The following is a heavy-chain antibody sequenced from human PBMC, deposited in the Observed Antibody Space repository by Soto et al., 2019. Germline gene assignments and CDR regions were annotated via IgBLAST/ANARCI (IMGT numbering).Heavy chain of an antibody. CDR2: ISGSGGST. CDR1: GFSFSSYA. Sequence: PGGSLRLSCAASGFSFSSYAMIWVRQAPGRGLEWVSGISGSGGSTYYADSVKARFTISRDNSKNTVFLQLSSLRLDDTALYYCARNPNYFDSPKDWGQGTMVTVSS. V-gene: IGHV3-23*01. J-gene: IGHJ3*01. D-gene: IGHD3-22*01. CDR3: ARNPNYFDSPKD.